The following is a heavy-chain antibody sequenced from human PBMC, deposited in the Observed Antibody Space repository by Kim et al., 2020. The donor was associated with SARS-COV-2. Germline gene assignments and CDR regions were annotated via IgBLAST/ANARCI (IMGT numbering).Heavy chain of an antibody. D-gene: IGHD2-8*01. Sequence: HKRRVTISVDTSKNPFSLKLSSVTAADTAVYYCARDWPPGGMVGYGMDVWGQGTTVTVSS. J-gene: IGHJ6*02. V-gene: IGHV4-59*01. CDR3: ARDWPPGGMVGYGMDV.